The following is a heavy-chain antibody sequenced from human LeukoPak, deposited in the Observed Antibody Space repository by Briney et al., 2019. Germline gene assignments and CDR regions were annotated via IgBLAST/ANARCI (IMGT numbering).Heavy chain of an antibody. V-gene: IGHV4-39*07. Sequence: SETLSLTCIVSGGSISSSTYFWGWIRQPPGKGLEWIGIISYNGTTYYSPSLKRRVTISVDTSKNQFSLRLNSVTAADTAVYYCARVLYILRYFDYWGKGTTVTISS. CDR2: ISYNGTT. D-gene: IGHD3-9*01. CDR3: ARVLYILRYFDY. J-gene: IGHJ6*04. CDR1: GGSISSSTYF.